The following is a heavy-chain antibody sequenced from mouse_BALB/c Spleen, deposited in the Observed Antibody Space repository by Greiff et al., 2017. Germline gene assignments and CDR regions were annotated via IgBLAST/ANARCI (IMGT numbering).Heavy chain of an antibody. CDR1: GYSITSDYA. CDR3: AIYYGSSSWFGY. V-gene: IGHV3-2*02. D-gene: IGHD1-1*01. CDR2: ISYSGST. Sequence: EVQLQESGPGLVKPSQSLSLTCTVTGYSITSDYAWNWIRQFPGNKLEWMGYISYSGSTSYNPSLKSRISITRDTSKNQFFLQLNSVTTEDTATYYCAIYYGSSSWFGYWGQGTLVTVSA. J-gene: IGHJ3*01.